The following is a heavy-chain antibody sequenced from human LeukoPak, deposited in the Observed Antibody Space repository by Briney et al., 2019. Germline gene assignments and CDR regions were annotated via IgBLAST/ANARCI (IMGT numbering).Heavy chain of an antibody. CDR1: GYIVTSYW. CDR2: IYHRNSDT. V-gene: IGHV5-51*01. Sequence: GKSLKISGKNSGYIVTSYWSGWVRQMPAKGLERMGIIYHRNSDTRYSPSFQGQVTISADKSTSTAYLQWSSLKASDTAMYYCARRGGAFDIWGQGTMVTVSS. CDR3: ARRGGAFDI. D-gene: IGHD3-16*01. J-gene: IGHJ3*02.